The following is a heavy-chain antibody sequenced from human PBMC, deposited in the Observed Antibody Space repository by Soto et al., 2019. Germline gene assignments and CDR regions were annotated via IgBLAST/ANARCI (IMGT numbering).Heavy chain of an antibody. V-gene: IGHV1-69*13. D-gene: IGHD6-19*01. CDR2: IIPIFGTA. CDR1: GYTFTSYG. CDR3: ARNRNMGSGWYRY. J-gene: IGHJ4*02. Sequence: ASVKVSCKASGYTFTSYGISWVRQAPGQGLEWMGGIIPIFGTANYAQKFQGRVTITADESTSTAYMELSSLRSEDTAVYYCARNRNMGSGWYRYWGQGTLVTVSS.